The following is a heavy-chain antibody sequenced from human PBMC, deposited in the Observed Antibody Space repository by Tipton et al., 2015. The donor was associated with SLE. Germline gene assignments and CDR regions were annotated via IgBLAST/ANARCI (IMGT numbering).Heavy chain of an antibody. CDR1: GGSISSYY. D-gene: IGHD3-22*01. CDR3: ARDGAMIVPRGSFDI. CDR2: IYTSGST. J-gene: IGHJ3*02. V-gene: IGHV4-4*07. Sequence: LSLSCTVSGGSISSYYWSWIRQPAGKGLEWIGRIYTSGSTNYNPPLKSRVTMSVDTSKNQFSLKLSSVTAAGTAVYYCARDGAMIVPRGSFDIWGQGTMVTVSS.